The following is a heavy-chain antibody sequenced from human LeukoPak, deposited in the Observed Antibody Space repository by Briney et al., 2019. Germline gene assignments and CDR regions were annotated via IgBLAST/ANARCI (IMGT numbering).Heavy chain of an antibody. Sequence: SETLSLTCTVSSGSISSHYWSWIRQPPGKGLDWIGEINHSGSTNYNPSLKSRVTIAVDTSKNQFSLKLSSVTAADTAVYYCASSRGADFDYWGQGTLVTVSS. CDR3: ASSRGADFDY. D-gene: IGHD3-10*01. J-gene: IGHJ4*02. CDR2: INHSGST. CDR1: SGSISSHY. V-gene: IGHV4-34*01.